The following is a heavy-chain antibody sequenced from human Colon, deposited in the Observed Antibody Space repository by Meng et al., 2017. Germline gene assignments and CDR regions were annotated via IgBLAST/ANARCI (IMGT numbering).Heavy chain of an antibody. Sequence: QGHLEESVPGLVKPSETRSLACSVSGASVSVNSYWSWVRQPPGRGLEWIGQIDHRGSAYYRPSLNSRVTMSLDKSRNQFSLRLTSVTAADTAVYYCARHGGYYQDFWGQGTLVTVSS. J-gene: IGHJ4*02. CDR1: GASVSVNSY. V-gene: IGHV4-4*02. CDR2: IDHRGSA. CDR3: ARHGGYYQDF. D-gene: IGHD4-23*01.